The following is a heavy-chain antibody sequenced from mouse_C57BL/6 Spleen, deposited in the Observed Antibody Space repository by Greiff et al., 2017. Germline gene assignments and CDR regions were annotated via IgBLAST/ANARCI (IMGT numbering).Heavy chain of an antibody. CDR3: ASGGPGEWFAY. Sequence: VKLMESGPGLVAPSQSLSITCTVSGFSLTSYGVDWVRQSPGKGLEWLGVIWGVGSTNYNSALKSRLSISKDNSKSQVFLKMNSLQTDDTAMYYCASGGPGEWFAYWGQGTLVTVSA. J-gene: IGHJ3*01. V-gene: IGHV2-6*01. CDR1: GFSLTSYG. CDR2: IWGVGST.